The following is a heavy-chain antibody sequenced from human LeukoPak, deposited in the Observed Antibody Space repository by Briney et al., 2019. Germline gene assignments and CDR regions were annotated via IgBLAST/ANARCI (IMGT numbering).Heavy chain of an antibody. CDR1: GFTFSSYS. J-gene: IGHJ4*02. V-gene: IGHV3-21*01. CDR2: ISSSSSYI. D-gene: IGHD5-18*01. CDR3: ARDRGYGYLFDY. Sequence: GGSLRLSCAASGFTFSSYSMNWVRQAPGKGLEWVSSISSSSSYIYYADSVKGRFTISRDNAKNSLYLQVNSLRAEDTAVYYCARDRGYGYLFDYWGQGTLVTVSS.